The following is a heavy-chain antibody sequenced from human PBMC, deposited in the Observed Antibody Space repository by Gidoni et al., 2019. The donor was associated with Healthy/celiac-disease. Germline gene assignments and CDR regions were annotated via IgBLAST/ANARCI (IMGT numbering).Heavy chain of an antibody. Sequence: QVQLVESGGGVVQPGRSLRRSCAASGFTFSSYGMHWVRQAPGKGLEWVSVIWYDGSNKYYADSVKGRFTISRDNSKNTLYLQMNSLRAEDTAVYYCARESRQVVTAILDYWGQGTLVTVSS. CDR2: IWYDGSNK. D-gene: IGHD2-21*02. J-gene: IGHJ4*02. CDR3: ARESRQVVTAILDY. V-gene: IGHV3-33*01. CDR1: GFTFSSYG.